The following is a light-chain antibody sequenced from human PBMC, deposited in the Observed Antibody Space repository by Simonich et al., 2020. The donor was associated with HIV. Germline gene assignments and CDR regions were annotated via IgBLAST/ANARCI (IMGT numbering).Light chain of an antibody. CDR2: VDSDGSH. CDR3: QTWGAGAGANWV. Sequence: QLVLTQSPSASASLGASVRLTCTLSSGHSRYDIAWHQQQPEKGPRYLMKVDSDGSHSKGDEITDRFSGSSYGAERYLTISSLQSEDEADYYCQTWGAGAGANWVFGGGTKLTVL. V-gene: IGLV4-69*01. J-gene: IGLJ3*02. CDR1: SGHSRYD.